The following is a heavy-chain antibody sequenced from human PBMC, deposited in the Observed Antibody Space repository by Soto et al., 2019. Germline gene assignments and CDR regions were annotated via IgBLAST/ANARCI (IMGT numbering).Heavy chain of an antibody. CDR2: IYNGERT. D-gene: IGHD6-19*01. CDR1: GASISNKY. V-gene: IGHV4-59*01. Sequence: QVQLQESGPGLVKPSETMSLTCTASGASISNKYWNWIRQPPGKGLEWIGHIYNGERTNYNPSLRRRVPLSVATSKTQFSPKLGSVPAADTAVSYCAQTTGWPGFDYWGPGLLVTVSS. CDR3: AQTTGWPGFDY. J-gene: IGHJ4*02.